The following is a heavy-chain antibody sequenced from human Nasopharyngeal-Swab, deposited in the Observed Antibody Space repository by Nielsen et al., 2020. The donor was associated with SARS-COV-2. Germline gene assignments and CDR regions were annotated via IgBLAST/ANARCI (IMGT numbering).Heavy chain of an antibody. V-gene: IGHV1-8*01. CDR1: GYTFTSYD. Sequence: ASVKVSCKASGYTFTSYDINWVRQATGQGLEWMGWMNPNSGNTGYAQKFQGRVTMTRNTSISTAYMELSSLRSEDTAVYYCATYYYDSNGYRGVDYWGQGTLVTVSS. CDR3: ATYYYDSNGYRGVDY. CDR2: MNPNSGNT. D-gene: IGHD3-22*01. J-gene: IGHJ4*02.